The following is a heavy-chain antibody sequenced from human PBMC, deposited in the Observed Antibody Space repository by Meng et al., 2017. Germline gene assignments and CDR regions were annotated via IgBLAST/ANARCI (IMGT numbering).Heavy chain of an antibody. V-gene: IGHV4-31*03. CDR1: GCSISSGGYY. CDR2: INYSGST. J-gene: IGHJ5*02. Sequence: QLHQPAPGLFQPSQSLSLTCTVTGCSISSGGYYWSWIRQHPGKDLECIGYINYSGSTYYNPSLKSRVTISVDTSKNQFPLKLSSVTAADTALYYCARDPPGDEFNWFDPWGQGTLVTVSS. CDR3: ARDPPGDEFNWFDP. D-gene: IGHD3-10*01.